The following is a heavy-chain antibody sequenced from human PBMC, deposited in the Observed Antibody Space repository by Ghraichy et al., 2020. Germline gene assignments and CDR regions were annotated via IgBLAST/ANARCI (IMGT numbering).Heavy chain of an antibody. V-gene: IGHV1-2*04. CDR1: GYTFTGYY. CDR2: INPNSGGT. J-gene: IGHJ4*02. Sequence: ASVKVSCKASGYTFTGYYMHWVRQAPGQGLEWMGWINPNSGGTNYAQKFQGWVTMTRDTSISTAYMELSRLRSDDTAVYYCARSRGYSYGERRYYFDYWGQGTLVTVSS. D-gene: IGHD5-18*01. CDR3: ARSRGYSYGERRYYFDY.